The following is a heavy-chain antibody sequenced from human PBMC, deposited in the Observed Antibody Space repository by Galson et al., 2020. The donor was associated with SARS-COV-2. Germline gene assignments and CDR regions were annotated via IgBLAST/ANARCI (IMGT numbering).Heavy chain of an antibody. D-gene: IGHD3-10*01. CDR3: ATLKGITMVRGVRGVYMDV. CDR1: GFTFDDYA. CDR2: ISWNSGSI. Sequence: SLKISCAASGFTFDDYAMHWVRQAPGKGLEWVSGISWNSGSIGYADSVKGRFTISRDNAKNSLYLQMNSLRAEDTALYYCATLKGITMVRGVRGVYMDVWGKGTTVTVSS. J-gene: IGHJ6*03. V-gene: IGHV3-9*01.